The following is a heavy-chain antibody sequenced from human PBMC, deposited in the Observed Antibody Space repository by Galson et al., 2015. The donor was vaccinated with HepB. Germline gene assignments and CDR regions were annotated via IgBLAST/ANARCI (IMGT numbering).Heavy chain of an antibody. J-gene: IGHJ6*02. V-gene: IGHV2-70*01. CDR1: GFSLSTSGMC. Sequence: PALVKPTQTLTLTCTFSGFSLSTSGMCVSWIRQPPGKALEWLALIDWDDDKYYSTSLKTRLTISKDTSKNQAVLTMTNMDPVDTATYYCARQLGYSSGWSYYYGMDVWGQGTTVTVSS. CDR2: IDWDDDK. CDR3: ARQLGYSSGWSYYYGMDV. D-gene: IGHD6-19*01.